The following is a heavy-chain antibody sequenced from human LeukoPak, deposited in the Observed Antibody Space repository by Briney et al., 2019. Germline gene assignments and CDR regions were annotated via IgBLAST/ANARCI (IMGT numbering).Heavy chain of an antibody. CDR3: AKDRGWRGSSWYGNWFDP. D-gene: IGHD6-13*01. CDR2: ISGSGGST. CDR1: GFTFSSYA. V-gene: IGHV3-23*01. J-gene: IGHJ5*02. Sequence: GGSLRLSCAASGFTFSSYAMSWVRQAPGKGLEWVSAISGSGGSTYYADSVKGRFTISRDKSKNTLYLQMNSLRAEDTAVYYCAKDRGWRGSSWYGNWFDPWGQGTLVTVSS.